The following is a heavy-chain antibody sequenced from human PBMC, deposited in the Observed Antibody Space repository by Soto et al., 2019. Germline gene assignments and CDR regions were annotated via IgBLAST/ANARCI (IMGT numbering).Heavy chain of an antibody. D-gene: IGHD3-10*01. CDR3: ARGDPLLWFGEKVYYGMDV. CDR1: GGSISSSSYY. J-gene: IGHJ6*02. V-gene: IGHV4-39*07. CDR2: IFYSGST. Sequence: SETWSLTCTVSGGSISSSSYYWGWIRQPPGKGLEWIGSIFYSGSTYYNPSLKSRVTISVDTSKNQFSLKLSSVTAADTAVYYCARGDPLLWFGEKVYYGMDVWGQGTTVT.